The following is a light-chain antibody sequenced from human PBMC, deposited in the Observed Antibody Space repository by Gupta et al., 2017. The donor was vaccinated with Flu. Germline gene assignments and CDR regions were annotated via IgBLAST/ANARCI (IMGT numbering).Light chain of an antibody. J-gene: IGKJ1*01. CDR1: QGVVYSDGSTV. Sequence: DVVMTQSPLSMHVTLGQPASISCRSSQGVVYSDGSTVLHWFQQRPGQSPRHLIYYVSHRDSGVPDRFSGSGSGTYFTLKISLVEAEYVVVYFCMQGAHWPLASGQGTKVEIK. CDR2: YVS. CDR3: MQGAHWPLA. V-gene: IGKV2-30*01.